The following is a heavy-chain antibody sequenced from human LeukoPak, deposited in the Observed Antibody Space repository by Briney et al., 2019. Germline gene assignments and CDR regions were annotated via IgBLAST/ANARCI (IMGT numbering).Heavy chain of an antibody. CDR3: ARVPTVTFFDY. V-gene: IGHV4-4*02. J-gene: IGHJ4*02. Sequence: PSETLSLTCAVSGGSISSNKWWSWVRQPPGKGLEWIGEIYHSGNTNYNPSLKSRVTISVDTSKNQFSLKLSSVTAADTAVYYCARVPTVTFFDYWGQGTLVTVSS. D-gene: IGHD4-17*01. CDR2: IYHSGNT. CDR1: GGSISSNKW.